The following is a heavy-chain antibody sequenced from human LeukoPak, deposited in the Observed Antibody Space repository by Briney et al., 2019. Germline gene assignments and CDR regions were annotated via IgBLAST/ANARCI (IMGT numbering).Heavy chain of an antibody. Sequence: QTGGSLRLSCAASGFTFDAYAMHWVRQAPGKGLEWVSGISWNSGSIGYADSVKGRFTISRDNAKNSLYLQMNSLRAEDTALYYCAKDITSYYYDSSGSLFDYWGQGTLVTVSS. J-gene: IGHJ4*02. CDR3: AKDITSYYYDSSGSLFDY. CDR2: ISWNSGSI. V-gene: IGHV3-9*01. CDR1: GFTFDAYA. D-gene: IGHD3-22*01.